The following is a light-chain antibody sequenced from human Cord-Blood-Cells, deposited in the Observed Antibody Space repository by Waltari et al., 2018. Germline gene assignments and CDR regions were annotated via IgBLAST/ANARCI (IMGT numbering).Light chain of an antibody. Sequence: DIQMTQSPSAMSASVGDRVTITCRSSQGISNYLSWFQQKPGKAPKSLIDAASSLQSGGPSKFSGGGSGTDFTLTISSLQPEDFATYYCQQYNSYPPEGLRYTFGQGTKLEIK. CDR3: QQYNSYPPEGLRYT. J-gene: IGKJ2*01. CDR1: QGISNY. V-gene: IGKV1-16*02. CDR2: AAS.